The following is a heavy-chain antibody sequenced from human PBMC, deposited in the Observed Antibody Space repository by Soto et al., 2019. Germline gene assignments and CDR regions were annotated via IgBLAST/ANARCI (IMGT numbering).Heavy chain of an antibody. Sequence: ASVKVSCKASGYTFTGYAMHWVRRAPGQRLEWMGWINAANGNTKYSQKFQGRVTITRDTSASTAYMELSSLRSEDTAVYYCARAVAVPADFDYWGQGSLVTVS. D-gene: IGHD6-19*01. CDR3: ARAVAVPADFDY. J-gene: IGHJ4*02. CDR2: INAANGNT. V-gene: IGHV1-3*01. CDR1: GYTFTGYA.